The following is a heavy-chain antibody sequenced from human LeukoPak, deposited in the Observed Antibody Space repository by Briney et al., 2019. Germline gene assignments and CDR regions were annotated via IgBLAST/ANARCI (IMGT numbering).Heavy chain of an antibody. CDR1: RYSFTTYY. D-gene: IGHD3-22*01. J-gene: IGHJ5*02. CDR2: INPSGTST. CDR3: AKGPPGRVYDSSKKGLFDP. V-gene: IGHV1-46*01. Sequence: ASVKVSCKASRYSFTTYYLHWVRQAPGQGLEWMGIINPSGTSTTYAQKFQGRVTMTMDTSTSTVYMELSSLRSEDTAMYYCAKGPPGRVYDSSKKGLFDPWGQGTLVTVSS.